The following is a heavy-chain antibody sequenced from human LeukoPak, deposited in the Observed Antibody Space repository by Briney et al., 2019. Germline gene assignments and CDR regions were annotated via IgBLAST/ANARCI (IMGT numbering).Heavy chain of an antibody. V-gene: IGHV3-30*04. CDR1: GFTFSSYA. CDR2: ISYDGSNK. CDR3: ARGSAEFDY. J-gene: IGHJ4*02. D-gene: IGHD1-14*01. Sequence: GGSLRLSCAASGFTFSSYAMHWVRQAPGKGLEWVAVISYDGSNKYYADSVKGRFTISRDNSKNTLYVQMNSLRAEDTAVYYCARGSAEFDYWGQGTLVTVSS.